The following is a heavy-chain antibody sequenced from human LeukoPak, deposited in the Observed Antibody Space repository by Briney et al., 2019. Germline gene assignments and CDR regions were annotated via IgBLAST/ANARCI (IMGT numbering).Heavy chain of an antibody. D-gene: IGHD5-18*01. V-gene: IGHV1-58*01. CDR3: AAGRGYSYGSPYFDY. CDR2: IVVGSGNT. J-gene: IGHJ4*02. CDR1: GFTFTSSA. Sequence: ASVKVSCKASGFTFTSSAVQWVRQARGQRLEWIGWIVVGSGNTNYAQKFQERVTITRDMSTSTAYMALSSLRSEDTAVYYCAAGRGYSYGSPYFDYWGQGTLVTVSS.